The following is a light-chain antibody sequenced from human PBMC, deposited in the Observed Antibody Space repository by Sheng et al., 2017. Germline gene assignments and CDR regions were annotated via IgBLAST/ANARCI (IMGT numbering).Light chain of an antibody. Sequence: QPASVSGSPGQSITISCTGTSSDVGGYNYVSWYKQHPGKAPKLMIYEVSNRPSGVSNRFSGSKSGNTASLTISGLQAEDEADYYCSSYTSTTTVFGTGTKGHRP. CDR3: SSYTSTTTV. J-gene: IGLJ1*01. V-gene: IGLV2-14*01. CDR1: SSDVGGYNY. CDR2: EVS.